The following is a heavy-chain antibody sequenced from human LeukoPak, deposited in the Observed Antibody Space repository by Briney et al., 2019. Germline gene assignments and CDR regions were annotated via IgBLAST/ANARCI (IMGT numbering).Heavy chain of an antibody. CDR3: ATRGDGYCSSGTCYWDY. CDR2: ISASGGST. Sequence: GGSLRLSCAVSGITFITYGMSWVRQAPGKGLEWVSAISASGGSTYYADSVKGRLTISRDNTNNTLYLQMDSLRAEDTAVYYCATRGDGYCSSGTCYWDYWGQGTLVTVSS. CDR1: GITFITYG. D-gene: IGHD2-15*01. V-gene: IGHV3-23*01. J-gene: IGHJ4*02.